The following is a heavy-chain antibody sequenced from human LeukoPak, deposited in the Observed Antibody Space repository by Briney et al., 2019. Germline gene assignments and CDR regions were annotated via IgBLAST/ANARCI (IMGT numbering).Heavy chain of an antibody. CDR1: GGTFSSYA. CDR3: ASYDSSGYYWTW. V-gene: IGHV1-69*04. J-gene: IGHJ4*02. Sequence: GASVKVSCKASGGTFSSYAISWVRQAPGQGLEWMGRIIPIFGIANYAQKFQGRVTITADKSTSTAYMELSSLRSEDTAVYCCASYDSSGYYWTWWGQGTLVTVSS. CDR2: IIPIFGIA. D-gene: IGHD3-22*01.